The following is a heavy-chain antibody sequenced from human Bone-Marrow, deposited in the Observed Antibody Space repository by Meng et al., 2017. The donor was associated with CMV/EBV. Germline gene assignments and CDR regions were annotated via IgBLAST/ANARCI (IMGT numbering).Heavy chain of an antibody. V-gene: IGHV3-30-3*01. J-gene: IGHJ3*02. CDR3: ARGACSSTSCYWGEAFDI. D-gene: IGHD2-2*01. CDR2: ISYDGSNK. CDR1: GFTFSSYA. Sequence: GESLKISCAASGFTFSSYAMHWVRQAPGKGLEWVAAISYDGSNKYYADSVKGRFTISRDNSKNTLYLQMNSLRAEDTAVYYCARGACSSTSCYWGEAFDIWGQGTMVTF.